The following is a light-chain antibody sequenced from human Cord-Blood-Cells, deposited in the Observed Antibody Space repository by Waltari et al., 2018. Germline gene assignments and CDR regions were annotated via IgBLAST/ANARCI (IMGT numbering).Light chain of an antibody. CDR3: QQYNSYWT. CDR2: KAS. J-gene: IGKJ1*01. Sequence: DIQMTQSPSTLSASVGDRVTITCRASQSISSWLAWYQQKPGKAPKLLIYKASSLESGVPSRCSGSGSGTEFTLTISSLQPDDFATYYCQQYNSYWTFGQGPKVEIK. V-gene: IGKV1-5*03. CDR1: QSISSW.